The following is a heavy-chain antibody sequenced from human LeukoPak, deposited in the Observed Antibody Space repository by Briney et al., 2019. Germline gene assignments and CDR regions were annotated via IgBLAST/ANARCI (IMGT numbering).Heavy chain of an antibody. V-gene: IGHV1-18*01. CDR2: ISAYNGNT. CDR1: GYAFTSYG. CDR3: ARDRRYYCYMDV. J-gene: IGHJ6*03. Sequence: ASVKVSCKASGYAFTSYGISWVRQAPGQGLEWMGWISAYNGNTNYAQKLQGRVTMTTDTSTSTAYMELRSLRSDDTAVYYCARDRRYYCYMDVWGKGTTVTVSS. D-gene: IGHD5-24*01.